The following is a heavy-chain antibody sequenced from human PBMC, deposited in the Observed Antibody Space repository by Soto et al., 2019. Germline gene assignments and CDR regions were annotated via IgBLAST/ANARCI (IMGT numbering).Heavy chain of an antibody. V-gene: IGHV2-5*02. Sequence: QITLKESGPTLVKPTQTLTLTCTFSGFSLSTSGVGVGWIRQPPGEALEWLALIYWDDDKRYSPSLKSRLTITKDTFKNQVVLTMTNMDPVDTATYYCAHRPSPIQLTAFDIWGQGTMVTVSS. CDR3: AHRPSPIQLTAFDI. CDR1: GFSLSTSGVG. CDR2: IYWDDDK. D-gene: IGHD5-18*01. J-gene: IGHJ3*02.